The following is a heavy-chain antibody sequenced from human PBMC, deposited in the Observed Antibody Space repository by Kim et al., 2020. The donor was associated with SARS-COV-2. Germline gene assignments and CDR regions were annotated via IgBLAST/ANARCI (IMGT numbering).Heavy chain of an antibody. CDR3: ARSQGYYFDY. CDR2: ST. V-gene: IGHV4-31*02. J-gene: IGHJ4*02. Sequence: STSYSPSPNSRVNLSVDTSKNQFSLKLSSVTAADTAVYYCARSQGYYFDYWGQGTLVTVSS.